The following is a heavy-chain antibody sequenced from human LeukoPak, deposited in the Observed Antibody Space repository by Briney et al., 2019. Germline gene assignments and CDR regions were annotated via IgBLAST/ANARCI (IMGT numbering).Heavy chain of an antibody. D-gene: IGHD6-13*01. CDR3: AREVSSSWKPKTNDAFDI. CDR1: GYTFTSYD. V-gene: IGHV1-8*03. J-gene: IGHJ3*02. CDR2: MNPNSGNT. Sequence: GASVKVSCKAPGYTFTSYDINWVRQATGQGLEWMGWMNPNSGNTGYAQKFQGRVTITRNTSISTAYMGLSSLRSEDTAVYYCAREVSSSWKPKTNDAFDIWGQGTMVTVSS.